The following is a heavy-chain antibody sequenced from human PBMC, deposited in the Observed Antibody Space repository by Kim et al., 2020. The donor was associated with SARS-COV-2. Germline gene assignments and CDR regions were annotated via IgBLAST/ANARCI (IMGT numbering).Heavy chain of an antibody. Sequence: SETLSLTCTVSGGSISSYYWSWIRQPPGQGLEWIGYIHYSGSTNYNPSLKSRVTISVDTSKNQFSLTLSSVTAADTAIYYCARDLSYEGGRWLPLVWGQGALVTVSS. V-gene: IGHV4-59*01. CDR3: ARDLSYEGGRWLPLV. J-gene: IGHJ4*02. D-gene: IGHD5-12*01. CDR1: GGSISSYY. CDR2: IHYSGST.